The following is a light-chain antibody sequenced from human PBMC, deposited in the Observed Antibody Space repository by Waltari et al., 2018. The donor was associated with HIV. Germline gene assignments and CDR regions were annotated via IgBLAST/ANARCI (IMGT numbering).Light chain of an antibody. V-gene: IGLV1-44*01. CDR2: GNN. J-gene: IGLJ3*02. CDR1: GSNIGTNT. Sequence: QSVLTQEPSASGTPGQRVAISCSGSGSNIGTNTVDWYQQLPGTAPKLLMYGNNQRPSGVPDRFSGSKSGTSASLAISGLQSEDEADYYCAAWDDSLNGPVFGGGTKLTVL. CDR3: AAWDDSLNGPV.